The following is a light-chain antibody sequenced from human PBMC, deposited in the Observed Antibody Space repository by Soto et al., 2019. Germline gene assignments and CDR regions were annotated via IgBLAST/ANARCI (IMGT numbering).Light chain of an antibody. J-gene: IGKJ1*01. CDR1: QSVSSN. CDR3: QQYNDWPRT. Sequence: IVMTQSPATLSVSPGERATLSCRASQSVSSNLAWYQQKPGQAPRLLIHDASTRATGIPARFSGSGSGTEFTLTISSLQSEDFAFYYCQQYNDWPRTFGQGTKVEIK. CDR2: DAS. V-gene: IGKV3D-15*01.